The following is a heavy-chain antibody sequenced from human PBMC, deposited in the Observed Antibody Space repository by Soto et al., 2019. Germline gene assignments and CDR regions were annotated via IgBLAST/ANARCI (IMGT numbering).Heavy chain of an antibody. Sequence: GGSLRLSCAASGFTFSSYGMHWVRQAPGKGLEWVAVISYDGSNKYYADSVKGRFTISRDNSKNTLYLQMNSLRAEDTAVYYCATRPPGYYYYMDVWGKGTTVTVSS. CDR2: ISYDGSNK. J-gene: IGHJ6*03. V-gene: IGHV3-30*03. CDR1: GFTFSSYG. CDR3: ATRPPGYYYYMDV.